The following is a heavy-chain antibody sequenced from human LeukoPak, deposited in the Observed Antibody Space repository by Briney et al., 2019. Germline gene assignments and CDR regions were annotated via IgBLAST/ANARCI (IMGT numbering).Heavy chain of an antibody. CDR1: GFTVGNNY. Sequence: GGSLRLSCAASGFTVGNNYMIWVRQAPGKGLDWVSVLYSGGSTYYADSVKGRFTVSRDISQNTLFLQMNSLRAEDTAVYYCARARGVYDGLYYFDYWGQGTLVTVSS. CDR3: ARARGVYDGLYYFDY. J-gene: IGHJ4*02. V-gene: IGHV3-66*01. CDR2: LYSGGST. D-gene: IGHD5/OR15-5a*01.